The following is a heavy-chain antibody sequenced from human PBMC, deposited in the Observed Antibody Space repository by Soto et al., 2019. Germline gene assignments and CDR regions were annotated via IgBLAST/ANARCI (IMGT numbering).Heavy chain of an antibody. CDR1: GGTFSSYA. CDR3: ARDSWNYVGWFDP. V-gene: IGHV1-69*13. J-gene: IGHJ5*02. CDR2: IIPIFGTA. D-gene: IGHD1-7*01. Sequence: SVKVSCKASGGTFSSYAISWVRQAPGQGLEWMGGIIPIFGTANYAQKLQGRVTITADESTSTAYMELSSLRSEDTAVYYCARDSWNYVGWFDPWGQGTLVTVSS.